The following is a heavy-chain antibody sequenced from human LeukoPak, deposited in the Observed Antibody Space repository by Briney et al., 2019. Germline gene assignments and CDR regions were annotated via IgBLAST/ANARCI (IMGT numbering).Heavy chain of an antibody. CDR2: INPNSGGT. D-gene: IGHD3-22*01. J-gene: IGHJ4*02. V-gene: IGHV1-2*04. Sequence: ASVKVSCKASGYTFTSYAMNWVRQAPGQGLEWMGWINPNSGGTNYAQKFQGWVTMTRDTSISTAYMELSRLRSDDTAVYYCARATYYYDSSGELFDYWGQGTLVTVSS. CDR3: ARATYYYDSSGELFDY. CDR1: GYTFTSYA.